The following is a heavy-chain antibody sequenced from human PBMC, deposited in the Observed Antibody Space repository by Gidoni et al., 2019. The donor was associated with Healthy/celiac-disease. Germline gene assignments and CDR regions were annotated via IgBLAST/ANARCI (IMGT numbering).Heavy chain of an antibody. V-gene: IGHV4-59*08. CDR3: ARRVTPYYDFWSGYYTRGWFDP. D-gene: IGHD3-3*01. Sequence: QVQLQESGPGLVKPSATLSLTCTVSGCSISSYYWSWIRQPPGKGLAWIGSIYDSGSTNYNPSPKSRVTISVDTSKNQFSLKLSSVTAADTAVYYCARRVTPYYDFWSGYYTRGWFDPWGQGTLVTVSS. CDR1: GCSISSYY. CDR2: IYDSGST. J-gene: IGHJ5*02.